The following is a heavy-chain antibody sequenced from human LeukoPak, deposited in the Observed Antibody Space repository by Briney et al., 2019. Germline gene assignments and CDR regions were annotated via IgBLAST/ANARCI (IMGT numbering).Heavy chain of an antibody. CDR1: GGSISSSSYY. D-gene: IGHD5-12*01. CDR2: IYYSGST. J-gene: IGHJ3*02. Sequence: SETLSLTCTVSGGSISSSSYYWGWIRQPPGKGLEWIGSIYYSGSTYYNPSLKSRVTISVDTSKNQFSLKLSSVTAADTAVYYCARIYGRGAFDTWGQGTMVTVSS. CDR3: ARIYGRGAFDT. V-gene: IGHV4-39*01.